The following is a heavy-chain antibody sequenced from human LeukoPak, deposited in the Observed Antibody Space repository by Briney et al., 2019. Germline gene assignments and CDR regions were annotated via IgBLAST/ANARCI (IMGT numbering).Heavy chain of an antibody. J-gene: IGHJ4*02. CDR1: GFTVSSNY. V-gene: IGHV3-53*01. CDR2: IYNCGST. Sequence: GGSLRLSCAASGFTVSSNYMSWVRQAPGKGPEWVSVIYNCGSTSYADSVKGRFTISRDNAENSLYLQMNSLRAEDTAGYYCARSRGAGPGAYFDYWGQGTLVTVTS. CDR3: ARSRGAGPGAYFDY. D-gene: IGHD6-19*01.